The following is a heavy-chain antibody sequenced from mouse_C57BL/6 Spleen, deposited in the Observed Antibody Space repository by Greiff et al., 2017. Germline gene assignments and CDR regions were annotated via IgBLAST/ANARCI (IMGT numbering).Heavy chain of an antibody. V-gene: IGHV5-4*03. D-gene: IGHD1-1*01. J-gene: IGHJ2*01. CDR3: ARRGRNYDFDY. CDR1: GFTFSSYA. Sequence: EVKLMESGGGLVKPGGSLKLSCAASGFTFSSYAMSWVRQTPEKRLEWVATISDGGSYTYYPDNVKGRFTISRDNAENNLYLQMSHLKSEDTAMYYCARRGRNYDFDYWGTSTTLTVSS. CDR2: ISDGGSYT.